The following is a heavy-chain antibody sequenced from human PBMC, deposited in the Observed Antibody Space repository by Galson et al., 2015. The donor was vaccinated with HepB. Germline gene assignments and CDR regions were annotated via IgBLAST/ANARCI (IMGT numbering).Heavy chain of an antibody. CDR3: AKGGGYYDSSGYPYYFDY. J-gene: IGHJ4*02. D-gene: IGHD3-22*01. CDR1: GFTFSSYA. V-gene: IGHV3-64*01. CDR2: ISSNGGST. Sequence: SLRLYCAASGFTFSSYAMHWVRQAPGKGLEYVSAISSNGGSTYYANSVKGRFTISRDNSKNTLSLQMNSLRAEDTAVYYCAKGGGYYDSSGYPYYFDYWGQGTLVTVSS.